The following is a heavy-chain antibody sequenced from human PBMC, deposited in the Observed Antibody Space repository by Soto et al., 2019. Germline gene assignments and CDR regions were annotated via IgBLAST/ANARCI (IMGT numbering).Heavy chain of an antibody. CDR2: ISSSSSYI. V-gene: IGHV3-21*01. D-gene: IGHD2-21*02. CDR1: GFTFSSYS. J-gene: IGHJ6*02. CDR3: ARHFAGGDPYYYYGMDG. Sequence: EVQLVESGGGLVKPGGSLRLSCAASGFTFSSYSMNWVRQAPGKGLEWVSSISSSSSYIYYADSVKGRFTISRDNAKNSLYLQMNSLRAEDTAVYYCARHFAGGDPYYYYGMDGWGQGTTVTVSS.